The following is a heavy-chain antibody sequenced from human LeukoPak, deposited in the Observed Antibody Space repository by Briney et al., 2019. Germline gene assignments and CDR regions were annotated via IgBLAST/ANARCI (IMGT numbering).Heavy chain of an antibody. V-gene: IGHV4-34*01. J-gene: IGHJ4*02. CDR1: GGSFSGYY. CDR2: INHSGST. Sequence: SETLSLTCAVYGGSFSGYYWSWIRQPPGKGLEWIGEINHSGSTNYNPSLKSRVTISVDTSKNQFSLKLSSVTAADTAVYYCARRRAYAWLRSLQDYFDYWGQGTLVTVSS. D-gene: IGHD5-12*01. CDR3: ARRRAYAWLRSLQDYFDY.